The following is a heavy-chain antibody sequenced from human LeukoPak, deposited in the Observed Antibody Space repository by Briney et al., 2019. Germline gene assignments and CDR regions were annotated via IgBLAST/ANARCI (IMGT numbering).Heavy chain of an antibody. J-gene: IGHJ6*03. V-gene: IGHV3-9*01. CDR1: GFTFDDYA. CDR2: ISWNSGSI. D-gene: IGHD6-19*01. Sequence: TGRSLRLSCAASGFTFDDYAMHWVRQAPGKGLEWVSGISWNSGSIGYADSVKGRFTISRDNAKNSLYLQMNSLRAEDTALYYCAKDRAVAGYRNNYYYYMDVWGKGTTVTISS. CDR3: AKDRAVAGYRNNYYYYMDV.